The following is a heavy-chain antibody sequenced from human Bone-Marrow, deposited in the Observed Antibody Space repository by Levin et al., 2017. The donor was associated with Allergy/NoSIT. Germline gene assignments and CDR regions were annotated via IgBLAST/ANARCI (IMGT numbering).Heavy chain of an antibody. V-gene: IGHV5-51*01. CDR3: VRKGFGELITVNALHI. CDR2: IFPADSDT. CDR1: GYSFSYYW. J-gene: IGHJ3*02. Sequence: GGSLRLSCKGSGYSFSYYWINWVRQRPGKGLEWMGSIFPADSDTNYSPSFQGQVSISAEKSINTAYLQWSSLKASDTAMYYCVRKGFGELITVNALHIWGQGTMVTVSS. D-gene: IGHD3-10*01.